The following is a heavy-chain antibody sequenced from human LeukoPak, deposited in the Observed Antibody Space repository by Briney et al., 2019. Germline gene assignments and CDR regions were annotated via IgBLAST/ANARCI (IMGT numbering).Heavy chain of an antibody. CDR3: ATAPMRYYDYVWGSYRPSGCFDY. V-gene: IGHV4-39*01. CDR1: GGSISSSSYY. D-gene: IGHD3-16*02. CDR2: IYYSGST. J-gene: IGHJ4*02. Sequence: SETLSLTCTVSGGSISSSSYYWGWLRQPPGKGLEWIRSIYYSGSTYYNPSLKSRVTISVDTSKAQFSLKLSSVTAADTAVYYCATAPMRYYDYVWGSYRPSGCFDYWGQGTLVTVSS.